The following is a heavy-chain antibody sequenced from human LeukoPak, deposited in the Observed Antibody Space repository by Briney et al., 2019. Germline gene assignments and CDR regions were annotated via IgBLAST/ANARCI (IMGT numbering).Heavy chain of an antibody. CDR1: GGSISSSSYY. D-gene: IGHD3-22*01. CDR3: ARADSSGLYFDY. Sequence: SETLSLTCTVSGGSISSSSYYWGWIRQPPGKGLERIGSIYYSGSTYYNPSLKGRVTISVDTSKNQFSLKLSSVTAADTAVYYCARADSSGLYFDYWGQGTLVTVSS. CDR2: IYYSGST. J-gene: IGHJ4*02. V-gene: IGHV4-39*07.